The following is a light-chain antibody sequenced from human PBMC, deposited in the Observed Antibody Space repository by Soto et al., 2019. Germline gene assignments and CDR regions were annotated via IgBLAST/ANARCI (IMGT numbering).Light chain of an antibody. CDR2: EDT. CDR3: SSYTGSSVV. Sequence: QSVLTQPASVSGSPGQSITISCTGTSGDVGGYNLVSWYRQHPGKAPKVMIYEDTKRPSGVSTRFSGSKSGNTASLTISGLQAEDEADYYCSSYTGSSVVFGGGTKVTVL. V-gene: IGLV2-23*01. J-gene: IGLJ2*01. CDR1: SGDVGGYNL.